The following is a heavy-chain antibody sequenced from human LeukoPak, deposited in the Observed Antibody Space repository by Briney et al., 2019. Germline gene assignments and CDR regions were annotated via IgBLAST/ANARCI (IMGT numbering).Heavy chain of an antibody. J-gene: IGHJ1*01. V-gene: IGHV5-51*01. D-gene: IGHD2-15*01. CDR2: IYPGDSDT. Sequence: GESLKISCKASGYTFTTSWIGWVRQMPGKGLEYMGIIYPGDSDTRYSPSFQGQVTISADKSISTAYMQWNSLKASDTAMYYCARLRYCSSGGCFSRGYFQDWGQGTLVTVSS. CDR1: GYTFTTSW. CDR3: ARLRYCSSGGCFSRGYFQD.